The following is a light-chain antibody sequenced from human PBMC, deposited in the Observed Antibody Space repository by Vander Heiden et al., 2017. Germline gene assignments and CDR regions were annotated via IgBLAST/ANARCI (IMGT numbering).Light chain of an antibody. J-gene: IGKJ2*01. CDR2: DAS. CDR1: QNVSSY. Sequence: EILLTQAPATLSLSPGERATLSCRASQNVSSYLAWYQQKPGQAPRLLIYDASNRATGIPARFSGSGSGTDFTLTISSLEPEDFAVYYCQQRSNWPGTFGQGTKLEIK. CDR3: QQRSNWPGT. V-gene: IGKV3-11*01.